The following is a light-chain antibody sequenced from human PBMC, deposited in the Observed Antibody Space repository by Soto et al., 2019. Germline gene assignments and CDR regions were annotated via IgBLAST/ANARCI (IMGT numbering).Light chain of an antibody. V-gene: IGKV1-6*01. CDR3: LQDYNYPRT. Sequence: ALQMTQSPSSLSASVGDRVTITCRASQDIRTELGWYQQKPGKAPKLLIYGATTLQSGVPSRFSGSGSGTDFTLTISGLLPEDFATYYCLQDYNYPRTFGQGTKVDIK. CDR2: GAT. CDR1: QDIRTE. J-gene: IGKJ1*01.